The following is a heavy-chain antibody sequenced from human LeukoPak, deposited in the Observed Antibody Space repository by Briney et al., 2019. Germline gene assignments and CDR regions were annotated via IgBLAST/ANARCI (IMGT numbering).Heavy chain of an antibody. D-gene: IGHD2-15*01. CDR3: AKDLSPEVAALALGAFDI. CDR2: ISWNSGSI. CDR1: GFTFDDYA. J-gene: IGHJ3*02. V-gene: IGHV3-9*03. Sequence: PGGSLRLSCAASGFTFDDYAMHWVRQAPGKGLEWVSGISWNSGSIGYADSVKGRFTISRDNAKNSLYLQMNSLRAEDMALYYCAKDLSPEVAALALGAFDIWGQGTMVTVSS.